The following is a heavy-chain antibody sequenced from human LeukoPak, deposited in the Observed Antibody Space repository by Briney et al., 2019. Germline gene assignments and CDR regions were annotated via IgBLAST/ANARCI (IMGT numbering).Heavy chain of an antibody. D-gene: IGHD6-13*01. CDR1: GYTFTSYY. J-gene: IGHJ5*02. CDR2: INPSRGST. Sequence: ASVKVSCQASGYTFTSYYIHWVRQAPGQGLEWMGIINPSRGSTIYAQKFQGRVTMTRDTSTSPVYIELSRLRSEDPAGYYCARLQRYSSSWMGWFDPWGQGNLVTVSS. CDR3: ARLQRYSSSWMGWFDP. V-gene: IGHV1-46*01.